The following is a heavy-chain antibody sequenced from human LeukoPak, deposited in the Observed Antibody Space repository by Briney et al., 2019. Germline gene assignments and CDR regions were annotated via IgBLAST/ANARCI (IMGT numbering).Heavy chain of an antibody. CDR2: IYYSGST. J-gene: IGHJ6*02. V-gene: IGHV4-31*03. D-gene: IGHD3-16*01. CDR3: AGDGTKLLGYGMDV. Sequence: SQTLSLTCTVSGGSISSGGYYWSWIRQHPGKGLEWIGYIYYSGSTYYNPSLKSRVTISVDTSKNQFSLKLSSVTAADTAVYYCAGDGTKLLGYGMDVWGQGTTVTVSS. CDR1: GGSISSGGYY.